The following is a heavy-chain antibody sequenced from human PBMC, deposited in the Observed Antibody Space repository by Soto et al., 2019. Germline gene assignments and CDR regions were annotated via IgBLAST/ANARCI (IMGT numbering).Heavy chain of an antibody. CDR3: AREFRLAAPGWWFDP. CDR2: ISTYNGNT. CDR1: GYTFTSYY. Sequence: GASVKVSCKASGYTFTSYYMHWVRQAPGQGLEWMGWISTYNGNTNYAQKLQGRVTMTTDTSTSTAYMELRSLRSDDTAVYYCAREFRLAAPGWWFDPWAREPWSPSPQ. D-gene: IGHD2-15*01. V-gene: IGHV1-18*04. J-gene: IGHJ5*02.